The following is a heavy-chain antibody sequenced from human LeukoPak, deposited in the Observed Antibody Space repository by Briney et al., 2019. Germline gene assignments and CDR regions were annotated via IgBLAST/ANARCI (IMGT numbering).Heavy chain of an antibody. D-gene: IGHD5-18*01. CDR2: IDYRGST. Sequence: SETLSLTCTVSGGSISNYYWSWIRQPPGKGLEWIAYIDYRGSTTYNPSLRSRVTISVDTSRNQFSLKLSSVTAADTAVYYCARSRSGYSYDHAAFEIWGQGTMVTVSS. CDR3: ARSRSGYSYDHAAFEI. J-gene: IGHJ3*02. CDR1: GGSISNYY. V-gene: IGHV4-59*01.